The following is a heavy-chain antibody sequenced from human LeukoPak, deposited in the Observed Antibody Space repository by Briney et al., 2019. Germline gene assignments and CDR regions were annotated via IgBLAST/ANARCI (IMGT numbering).Heavy chain of an antibody. Sequence: PGGSLRLSCAASGFTFSSFAMSWVRQAPGKGLEWVSTITGGSGSTFYADSVKGRFTISRDNSWSTLYLQMNSLRAEDTAVYSCAIDPPLAGYSSDWSSNYFDYWGQGTLVTVSS. J-gene: IGHJ4*02. CDR1: GFTFSSFA. CDR3: AIDPPLAGYSSDWSSNYFDY. D-gene: IGHD6-19*01. V-gene: IGHV3-23*01. CDR2: ITGGSGST.